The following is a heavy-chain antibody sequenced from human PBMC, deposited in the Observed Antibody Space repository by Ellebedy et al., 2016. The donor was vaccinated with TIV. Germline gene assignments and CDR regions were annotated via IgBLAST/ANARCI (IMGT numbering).Heavy chain of an antibody. CDR1: GYTFTGYY. J-gene: IGHJ5*02. V-gene: IGHV1-2*02. CDR3: ARDWCSGGSCYDWFDP. Sequence: ASVKVSCKASGYTFTGYYIHWVRQAPGQGLEWMGWIYPNSGGTNYAQKFQGRVTMTSDTSTTTGYMELSSLRSEDTAVYYCARDWCSGGSCYDWFDPWGQGTLVTVSS. CDR2: IYPNSGGT. D-gene: IGHD2-15*01.